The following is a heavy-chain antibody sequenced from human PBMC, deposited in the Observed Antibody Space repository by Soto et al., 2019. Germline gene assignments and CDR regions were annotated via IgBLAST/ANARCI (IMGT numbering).Heavy chain of an antibody. Sequence: GASVKVSCKASGGTFSSYTISWVRQAPGQGLEWMGRIIPILGIANYAQKFQGRVTITADKSTSTAYMELSSLRSEDTAVYYCARDVPYYHDSSGAFDIWGQGTMVTVSS. CDR3: ARDVPYYHDSSGAFDI. CDR1: GGTFSSYT. D-gene: IGHD3-22*01. CDR2: IIPILGIA. V-gene: IGHV1-69*04. J-gene: IGHJ3*02.